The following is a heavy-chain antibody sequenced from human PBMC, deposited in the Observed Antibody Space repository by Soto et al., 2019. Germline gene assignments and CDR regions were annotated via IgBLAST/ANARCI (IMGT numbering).Heavy chain of an antibody. Sequence: SETLSLTCTFTGCSISSSSYYWGWIRQPPGRGLEWIGSIYYSGSTYYNPSLKSRVTISVDTSKNQFSLKLSSVTAADTAVYYCARVSSRMINAFDIWGQGTMVTVSS. CDR2: IYYSGST. D-gene: IGHD3-16*01. J-gene: IGHJ3*02. V-gene: IGHV4-39*07. CDR3: ARVSSRMINAFDI. CDR1: GCSISSSSYY.